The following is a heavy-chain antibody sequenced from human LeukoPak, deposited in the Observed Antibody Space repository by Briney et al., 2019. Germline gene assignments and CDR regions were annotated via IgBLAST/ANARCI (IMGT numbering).Heavy chain of an antibody. CDR2: ISYTGTYI. CDR1: GFTLSTYS. CDR3: VRDRGTYRPIDY. J-gene: IGHJ4*02. D-gene: IGHD1-26*01. V-gene: IGHV3-21*04. Sequence: GGSLRLSCAASGFTLSTYSMNWVRQAPGKGLGWVSSISYTGTYIYYADSVKGRFTISRDNAQNSLYLQMNSLRAEDTAIYYCVRDRGTYRPIDYWGQGTLVTVSS.